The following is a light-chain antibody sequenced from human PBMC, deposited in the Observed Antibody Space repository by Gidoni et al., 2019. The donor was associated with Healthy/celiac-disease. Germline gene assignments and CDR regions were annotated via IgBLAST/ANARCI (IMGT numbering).Light chain of an antibody. CDR2: DAS. CDR3: QQRSNWRYT. V-gene: IGKV3-11*01. Sequence: EIVLTQSPATLSLSPGERATLSCRASQSVSSYLAWYQQKPGPAPRLLIYDASNRATGIPARFSGSGSGTDFTLTISSLEPEDFAVYYCQQRSNWRYTFGQGTKLEIK. CDR1: QSVSSY. J-gene: IGKJ2*01.